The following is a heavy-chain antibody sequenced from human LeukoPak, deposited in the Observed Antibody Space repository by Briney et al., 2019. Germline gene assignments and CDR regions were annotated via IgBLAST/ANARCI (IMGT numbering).Heavy chain of an antibody. J-gene: IGHJ6*03. CDR3: TTSSGTAAGTYYYYMDV. D-gene: IGHD6-13*01. Sequence: GGSLRLSCAASGFTFSNAWMSWVRQAPGKGLEWVGRIKSKTDGGTTDYAAPVKGRFTISRDDSKNTLYLQMNSLKTEDTAVYYCTTSSGTAAGTYYYYMDVWGKGTTVTVSS. V-gene: IGHV3-15*01. CDR2: IKSKTDGGTT. CDR1: GFTFSNAW.